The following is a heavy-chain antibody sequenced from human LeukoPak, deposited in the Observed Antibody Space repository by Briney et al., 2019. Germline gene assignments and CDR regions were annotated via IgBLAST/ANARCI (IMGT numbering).Heavy chain of an antibody. CDR3: ARGAHYGSGSYYNGDLDY. D-gene: IGHD3-10*01. V-gene: IGHV4-59*08. Sequence: SETLSLTCTVSGGSISSYYWSWIRQPPGKGLEWIGYIYYSGSTNYNPSLKSRVTISVDTSKNQFFLKLSSVTAADTAVYYCARGAHYGSGSYYNGDLDYWGQGTLVTVSS. CDR1: GGSISSYY. CDR2: IYYSGST. J-gene: IGHJ4*02.